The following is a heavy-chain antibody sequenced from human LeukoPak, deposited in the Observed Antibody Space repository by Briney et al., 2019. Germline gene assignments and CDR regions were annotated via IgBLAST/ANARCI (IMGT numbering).Heavy chain of an antibody. J-gene: IGHJ3*02. CDR1: GYSFTNYW. CDR2: IYPGDSDT. Sequence: GESLKIFCKGSGYSFTNYWIGLVRQMPGKGLEWMGIIYPGDSDTRYRPSFQGQVTISVDKSISTAYLQWSSLKASDTAMHYCARRRVYDSSGYYYIDAFDIWGQGTMVTASS. D-gene: IGHD3-22*01. CDR3: ARRRVYDSSGYYYIDAFDI. V-gene: IGHV5-51*01.